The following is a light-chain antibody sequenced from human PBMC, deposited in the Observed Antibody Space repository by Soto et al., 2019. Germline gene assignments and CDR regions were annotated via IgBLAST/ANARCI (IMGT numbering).Light chain of an antibody. J-gene: IGLJ1*01. Sequence: QSALTQSPSASGSPGQSVTISCTGTSSDIGGYNSVSWYQQHPGKAPKVMIYDVTKRPSGVPGRFSGSKSGNTASLTVSALQAEDEADYYCSSYTDRKHLVFGTGTKVTVL. CDR2: DVT. V-gene: IGLV2-8*01. CDR1: SSDIGGYNS. CDR3: SSYTDRKHLV.